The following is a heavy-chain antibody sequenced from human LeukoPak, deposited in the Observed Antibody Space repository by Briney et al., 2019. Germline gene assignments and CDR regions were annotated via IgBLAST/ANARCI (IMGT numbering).Heavy chain of an antibody. V-gene: IGHV3-74*01. D-gene: IGHD5/OR15-5a*01. J-gene: IGHJ3*02. CDR3: ARSQGTIPDSVPLDI. Sequence: PGGSLRLSCAASGFTFHSYWMHWVRQAPGKGLVWVSRIDNDGGSTTYADSVKGRFTISRDNAKNTLYLQMNSLRAEDTAVYYCARSQGTIPDSVPLDIWGQGTMVTVSS. CDR2: IDNDGGST. CDR1: GFTFHSYW.